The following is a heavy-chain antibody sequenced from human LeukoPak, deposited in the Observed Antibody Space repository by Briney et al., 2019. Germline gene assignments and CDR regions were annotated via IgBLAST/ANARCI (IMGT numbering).Heavy chain of an antibody. D-gene: IGHD6-25*01. CDR3: ARHGEPAAGDYYFDY. V-gene: IGHV6-1*01. Sequence: SQTLSLTCAISGDSVSRDSIAWNWIRQSPSRGLEWLGRTYYRSKWYNDYAVSVKSRITINPDTSKNQFSLKLSSVTAADTAVYYCARHGEPAAGDYYFDYWGQGTLVTVSS. CDR2: TYYRSKWYN. CDR1: GDSVSRDSIA. J-gene: IGHJ4*02.